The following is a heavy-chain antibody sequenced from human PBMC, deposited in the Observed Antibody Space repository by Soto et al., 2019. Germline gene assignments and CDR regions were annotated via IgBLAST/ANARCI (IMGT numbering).Heavy chain of an antibody. CDR3: ARPAGRLANWFDP. CDR1: GYTFTDYR. D-gene: IGHD6-6*01. V-gene: IGHV1-46*01. Sequence: QVQLVQSGAEVKKPGASVKVSCKASGYTFTDYRMIWVRQAPGQGLEWMGIINPSGASTNYAQKFQGRVTLTRDSFTSTVYMVLSSLRSEDTAVYYCARPAGRLANWFDPWGQGTLVTVAS. CDR2: INPSGAST. J-gene: IGHJ5*02.